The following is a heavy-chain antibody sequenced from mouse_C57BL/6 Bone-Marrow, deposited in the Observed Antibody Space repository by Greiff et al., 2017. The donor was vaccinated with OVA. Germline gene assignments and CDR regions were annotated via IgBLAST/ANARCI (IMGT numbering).Heavy chain of an antibody. Sequence: QVHVKQSGAELARPGASVKLSCKASGYTFTSYGISWVKQRTGQGLEWIGEMDPRSGKNNDNEKFKGKATLPADKSSSTAYMELRSLTSEDSAVYFCARRAYGSSSWFAYWGQGTLVTVAA. CDR2: MDPRSGKN. J-gene: IGHJ3*01. D-gene: IGHD1-1*01. V-gene: IGHV1-81*01. CDR1: GYTFTSYG. CDR3: ARRAYGSSSWFAY.